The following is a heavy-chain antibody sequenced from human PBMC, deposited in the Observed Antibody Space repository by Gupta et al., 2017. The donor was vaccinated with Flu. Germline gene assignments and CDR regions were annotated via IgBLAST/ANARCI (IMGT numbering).Heavy chain of an antibody. CDR3: TKEGDYGDSTY. Sequence: EVQLVDSGGGLVKPGGSLRLSCAASGFTFNNAWMSWVRQAPGKGLEWVGRAKSTSDGGARDFAAPVKGRFVISRDDSRNTFYLQMNSLKIEDTAVYWCTKEGDYGDSTYWGQGALVTVSS. CDR1: GFTFNNAW. J-gene: IGHJ4*02. V-gene: IGHV3-15*01. D-gene: IGHD4-17*01. CDR2: AKSTSDGGAR.